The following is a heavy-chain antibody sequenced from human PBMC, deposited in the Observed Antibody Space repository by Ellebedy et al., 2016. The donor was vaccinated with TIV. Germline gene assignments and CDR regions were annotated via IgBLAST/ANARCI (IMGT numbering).Heavy chain of an antibody. V-gene: IGHV4-59*08. J-gene: IGHJ4*02. Sequence: MPSETLSLTCTVSNGSIATHFWSWIRQPPGRGLEWIGYMFYSVSTKSNPSLRSRLTISIDTSKNQMSLRLSSVTAADTAVYFCARHRRANTGYSFDRWGRGTLVTVSS. CDR1: NGSIATHF. D-gene: IGHD3-9*01. CDR2: MFYSVST. CDR3: ARHRRANTGYSFDR.